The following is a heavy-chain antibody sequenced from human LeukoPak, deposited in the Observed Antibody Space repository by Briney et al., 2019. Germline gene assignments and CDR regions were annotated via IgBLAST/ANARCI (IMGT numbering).Heavy chain of an antibody. CDR2: ISAYNGNT. CDR3: ARESIAAAGYYYYYYYMDV. Sequence: GASVKVSCKVSGYTVTELSMHWVRQSPGQGLEWMGWISAYNGNTNYAQKLQGRVTMTTDTSTSTAYMELRSLRSDDTAVYYCARESIAAAGYYYYYYYMDVWGKGTTVTISS. CDR1: GYTVTELS. D-gene: IGHD6-13*01. J-gene: IGHJ6*03. V-gene: IGHV1-18*01.